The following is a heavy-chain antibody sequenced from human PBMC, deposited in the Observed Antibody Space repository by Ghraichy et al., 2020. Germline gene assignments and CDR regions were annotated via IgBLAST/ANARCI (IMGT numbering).Heavy chain of an antibody. CDR2: INPNSGGT. Sequence: ASVKVSCKASGYTFTGYYMHWVRQAPGQGLEWMGRINPNSGGTNYAQKFQGRVTMTRDTSISTAYMELSRLRSDDTAVYYCAREGRVGGGYSSSGLYYYGMDVWGQGTTVTVSS. J-gene: IGHJ6*02. CDR3: AREGRVGGGYSSSGLYYYGMDV. CDR1: GYTFTGYY. V-gene: IGHV1-2*06. D-gene: IGHD6-13*01.